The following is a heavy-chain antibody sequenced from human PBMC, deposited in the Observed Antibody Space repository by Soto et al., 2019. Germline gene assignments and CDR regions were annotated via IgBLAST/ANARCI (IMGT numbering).Heavy chain of an antibody. CDR1: GLTFRDSG. J-gene: IGHJ6*02. V-gene: IGHV3-30*18. CDR3: AKGKDGVRDYYGMDV. CDR2: ISFDGSER. Sequence: QVQLVESGGGVVQPGTSLRLSCVVSGLTFRDSGMHWVRQAPGKGLEWVAVISFDGSERHYRDSVKGRFSISRDNSRNTLYREANGLSGAGGAVYDSAKGKDGVRDYYGMDVWGQGSTVTVSS. D-gene: IGHD5-12*01.